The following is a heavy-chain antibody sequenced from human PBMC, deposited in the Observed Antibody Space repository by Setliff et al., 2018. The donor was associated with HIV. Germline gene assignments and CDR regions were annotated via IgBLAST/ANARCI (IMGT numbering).Heavy chain of an antibody. V-gene: IGHV3-30*03. CDR2: TSFDGSTYI. J-gene: IGHJ6*03. Sequence: GGSLRLSCAASGFTFSSYGMHWVRQAPGRGLEWVAVTSFDGSTYIYQSDSVRGRFTISRDDAKKSLYLQMNSLGVEDTAVYYCARSAGIGNYHWDVWGKGTTVTVSS. CDR1: GFTFSSYG. CDR3: ARSAGIGNYHWDV.